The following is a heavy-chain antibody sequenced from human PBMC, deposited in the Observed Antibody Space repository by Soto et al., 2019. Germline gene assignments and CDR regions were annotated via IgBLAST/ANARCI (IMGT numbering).Heavy chain of an antibody. CDR1: GGSLSSYY. CDR2: IYYSGST. V-gene: IGHV4-59*08. D-gene: IGHD5-12*01. CDR3: ARHGGSGNDAWDYYYGMDV. J-gene: IGHJ6*02. Sequence: PTETLSLTCTVSGGSLSSYYWSWIRQPPGKGLEWIGYIYYSGSTNYNPSLKSRVTISVDTSKNQFSLKLSSVTAADTAVYYCARHGGSGNDAWDYYYGMDVRGQGTTVT.